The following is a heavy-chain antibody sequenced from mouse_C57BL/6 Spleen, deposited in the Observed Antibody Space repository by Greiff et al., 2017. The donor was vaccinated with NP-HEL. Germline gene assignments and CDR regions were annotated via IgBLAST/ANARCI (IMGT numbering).Heavy chain of an antibody. J-gene: IGHJ1*03. CDR1: GFTFSSYG. V-gene: IGHV5-6*01. Sequence: VQLKESGGDLVKPGGSLKLSCAASGFTFSSYGMSWVRQTPDQRLEWVATISSGGSYTYYPDSVKGRFTISRDNAKNTRYLQMSSLKSEDTAMYYCARERGYFDVWGTGTTVTVSS. CDR2: ISSGGSYT. CDR3: ARERGYFDV.